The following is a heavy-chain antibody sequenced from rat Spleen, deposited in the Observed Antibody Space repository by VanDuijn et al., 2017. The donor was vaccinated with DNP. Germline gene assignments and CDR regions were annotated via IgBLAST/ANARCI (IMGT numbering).Heavy chain of an antibody. CDR3: ARHEATEGIDFDY. D-gene: IGHD1-11*01. J-gene: IGHJ2*01. CDR2: ISYSGST. Sequence: EVQLQESGPGLVKPSQSLSLTCSVTGYSITSNYWGWIRKFPGNKMEYIGHISYSGSTNYNPSLKSRISISRDTSKNQFFLQLISVTTEDTATYYCARHEATEGIDFDYWGQGVMVTVSS. V-gene: IGHV3-1*01. CDR1: GYSITSNY.